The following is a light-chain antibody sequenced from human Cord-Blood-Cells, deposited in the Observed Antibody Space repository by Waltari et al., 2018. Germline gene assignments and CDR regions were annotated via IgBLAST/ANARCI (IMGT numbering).Light chain of an antibody. J-gene: IGLJ2*01. V-gene: IGLV2-23*01. CDR2: EGS. Sequence: QSALTQPASVSGSPGQSITISCTGTSSDVGSYNLVSWYQQHPGKAPKLMIYEGSKRPSGVSHRSSGSKSGNTTSLTISGLQAEDEADYYCCSYAGSRTFVVFGGGTKLTVL. CDR1: SSDVGSYNL. CDR3: CSYAGSRTFVV.